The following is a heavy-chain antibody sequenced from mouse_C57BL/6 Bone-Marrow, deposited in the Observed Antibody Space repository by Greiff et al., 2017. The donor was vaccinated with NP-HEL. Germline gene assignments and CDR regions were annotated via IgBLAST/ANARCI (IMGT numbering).Heavy chain of an antibody. CDR2: INPSTGGT. D-gene: IGHD2-4*01. Sequence: VQLQQSGPELVKPGASVKISCKASGYSFTGYYMNWVKQSPEKSLEWIGEINPSTGGTTYNQKFKAKATLTVDKSSSTAYMQLKSLTSEDSAVYYCARVDYYDYPYYAMDYWGQGTSVTVSS. J-gene: IGHJ4*01. CDR1: GYSFTGYY. CDR3: ARVDYYDYPYYAMDY. V-gene: IGHV1-42*01.